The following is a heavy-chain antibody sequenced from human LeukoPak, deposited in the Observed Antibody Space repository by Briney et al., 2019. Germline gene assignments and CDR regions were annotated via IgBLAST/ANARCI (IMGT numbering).Heavy chain of an antibody. J-gene: IGHJ4*02. CDR1: GYTFTSYG. V-gene: IGHV1-18*01. Sequence: ASVKVSCKASGYTFTSYGISWVRQAPGQGLEWMGWISACNGNTNYAQKLQGRVTMTTDTSTSTAYMELRSLRSDGTAVYYCARGAVPMIVVVIEFDYWGQGTLVTVSS. CDR2: ISACNGNT. CDR3: ARGAVPMIVVVIEFDY. D-gene: IGHD3-22*01.